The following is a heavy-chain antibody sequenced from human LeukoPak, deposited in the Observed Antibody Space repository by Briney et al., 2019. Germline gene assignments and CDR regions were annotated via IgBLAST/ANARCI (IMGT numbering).Heavy chain of an antibody. CDR2: ISSSGGTT. CDR3: AKGNSGYYNDAFDI. D-gene: IGHD3-22*01. CDR1: GFTFSSYE. Sequence: GGSLRLSCAASGFTFSSYEMNWVRQAPGKGLEWVSYISSSGGTTYYADSVKGRFTISRDKSKNTLYLQMNSLRAEDTAVYYCAKGNSGYYNDAFDIWGQGTMVTVSS. V-gene: IGHV3-48*03. J-gene: IGHJ3*02.